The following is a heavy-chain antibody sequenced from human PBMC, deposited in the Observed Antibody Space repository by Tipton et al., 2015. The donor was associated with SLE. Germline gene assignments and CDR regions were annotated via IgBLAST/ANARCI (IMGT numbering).Heavy chain of an antibody. CDR3: AREGAVAGVFDY. Sequence: SLRLSCTVSGGSISSSSYYWGWIRQPPGKGLEWVAVISYGGSNKYYADSVKGRFTISRDNSKNTLYLQMNSLRAEDTAVYYCAREGAVAGVFDYWGQGTLVTVSS. J-gene: IGHJ4*02. CDR1: GGSISSSS. D-gene: IGHD6-19*01. CDR2: ISYGGSNK. V-gene: IGHV3-30-3*01.